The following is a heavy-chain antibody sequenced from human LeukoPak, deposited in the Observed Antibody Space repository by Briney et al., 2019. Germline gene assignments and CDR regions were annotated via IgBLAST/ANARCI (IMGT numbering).Heavy chain of an antibody. J-gene: IGHJ4*02. CDR3: ARGATYYYDSSGYYYPRGYFDY. D-gene: IGHD3-22*01. V-gene: IGHV1-18*01. Sequence: AAVKVSFKSSVYTFTSYVISVVRHAPGQGGEWMGGTSAYNGSTNYARKVKVRGTMTTDRPKRKDYMELSSLSSDDTAVDYCARGATYYYDSSGYYYPRGYFDYWGQGTLVTVSA. CDR2: TSAYNGST. CDR1: VYTFTSYV.